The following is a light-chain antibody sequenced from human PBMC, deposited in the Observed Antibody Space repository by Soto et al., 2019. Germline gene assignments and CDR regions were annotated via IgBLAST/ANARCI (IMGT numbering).Light chain of an antibody. CDR3: QQYNNWPPWT. J-gene: IGKJ2*02. V-gene: IGKV3-15*01. CDR2: GAS. Sequence: EIVMTQSPATLSVSPGERATLSCRASQSVSSNLAWYQQKPGQAPRLLIYGASTRATGIAARLSGSGSGTEFTLTISSLQSEDFAVYYCQQYNNWPPWTFGQGTKLEIK. CDR1: QSVSSN.